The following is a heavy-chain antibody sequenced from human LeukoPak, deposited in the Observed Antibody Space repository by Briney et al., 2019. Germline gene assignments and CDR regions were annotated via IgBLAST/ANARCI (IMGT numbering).Heavy chain of an antibody. D-gene: IGHD4-17*01. CDR2: IYYSGST. CDR3: ARGRTVTTFGFDP. V-gene: IGHV4-61*01. J-gene: IGHJ5*02. CDR1: GYSISSGYY. Sequence: SETLSLTCTVSGYSISSGYYWSWIRQPPGKGLEWIGYIYYSGSTNYNPSLKSRVTISVDTSKNQFSLKLSSVTAADTAVYYCARGRTVTTFGFDPWGQGTLVTVSS.